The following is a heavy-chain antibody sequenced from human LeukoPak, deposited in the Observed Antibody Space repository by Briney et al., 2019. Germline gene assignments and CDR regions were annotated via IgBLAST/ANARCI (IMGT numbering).Heavy chain of an antibody. CDR2: MKQDGSEK. J-gene: IGHJ4*02. CDR1: GFTFNSYW. D-gene: IGHD6-19*01. Sequence: PGGSLRLSCAASGFTFNSYWISWVRQAPGKGLEWVAHMKQDGSEKYYVDPVKGRFTISRDNAKNSVHLHMNSLRAEDTAVYYCASWGSIAVAGNYWGQGTLVTVSS. CDR3: ASWGSIAVAGNY. V-gene: IGHV3-7*01.